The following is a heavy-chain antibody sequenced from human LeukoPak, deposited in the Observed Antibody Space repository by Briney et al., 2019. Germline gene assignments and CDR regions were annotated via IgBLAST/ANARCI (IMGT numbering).Heavy chain of an antibody. V-gene: IGHV7-4-1*02. CDR3: ARDMRVPAAMGDWFDP. J-gene: IGHJ5*02. CDR2: INTNTGNP. D-gene: IGHD2-2*01. Sequence: ASVKVSCKASGYTFTSYAMNWVRQAPGRGLEWMGWINTNTGNPTYAQGFTGRFVFSLDTSVSTAYLQISSLKAEDTAVYYCARDMRVPAAMGDWFDPWGQGTLVTVSS. CDR1: GYTFTSYA.